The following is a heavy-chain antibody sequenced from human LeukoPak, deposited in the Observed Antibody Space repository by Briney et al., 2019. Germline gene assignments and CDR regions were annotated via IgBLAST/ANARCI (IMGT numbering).Heavy chain of an antibody. V-gene: IGHV4-39*01. D-gene: IGHD3-22*01. CDR2: IYYSGST. CDR3: ARHVVRYYDSSGYYDY. J-gene: IGHJ4*02. Sequence: PSEILSLTCTVSGGSISSYYWGWIRQPPGKGLEWIGSIYYSGSTYYNPSLKSRVTISVDTSKNQFSLKLSSVTAADTAVYYCARHVVRYYDSSGYYDYWGQGTLVTVSS. CDR1: GGSISSYY.